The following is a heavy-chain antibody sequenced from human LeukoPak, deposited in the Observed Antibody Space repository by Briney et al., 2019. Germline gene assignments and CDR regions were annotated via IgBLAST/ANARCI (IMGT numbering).Heavy chain of an antibody. J-gene: IGHJ5*02. D-gene: IGHD1-26*01. Sequence: SETLSLTCTVSGYSISSGFYWGWLRPPPRKVLELIGSIYNSGRTNYNPSLKSRVTISVDTSKNHFSLKLSSVTAADTAVYYCARNGSPQLWFDPWGQGTLVTVSS. V-gene: IGHV4-38-2*02. CDR1: GYSISSGFY. CDR3: ARNGSPQLWFDP. CDR2: IYNSGRT.